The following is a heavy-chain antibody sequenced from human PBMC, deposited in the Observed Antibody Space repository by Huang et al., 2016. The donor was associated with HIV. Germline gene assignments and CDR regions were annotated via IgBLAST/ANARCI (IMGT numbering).Heavy chain of an antibody. V-gene: IGHV1-2*02. J-gene: IGHJ3*01. CDR3: AKEAAKVASQASDALDF. D-gene: IGHD2-15*01. Sequence: QVQLVQSGAEVKKPGASVKVSCKASGYMFTDFYIHWVRQAPGQGLEWMGWGDPANGATSYAQKVQGRVAMTRDPSLNTAHLELTRVSSDDTALYFCAKEAAKVASQASDALDFWGQGTMVIVSS. CDR2: GDPANGAT. CDR1: GYMFTDFY.